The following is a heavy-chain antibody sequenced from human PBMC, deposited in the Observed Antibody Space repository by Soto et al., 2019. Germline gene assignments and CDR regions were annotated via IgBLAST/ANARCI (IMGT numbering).Heavy chain of an antibody. D-gene: IGHD2-2*01. J-gene: IGHJ4*02. V-gene: IGHV3-48*01. CDR3: ARVRVVPAAMNDY. Sequence: GGSLRLSCAASGFTFSSYSMNWVRQAPGKGLEWVSYISSSSSTIYYADSVKGRFTISRDNAKNSLYLQMNSLRAEDTAVYYCARVRVVPAAMNDYWGQGTLVTVSA. CDR2: ISSSSSTI. CDR1: GFTFSSYS.